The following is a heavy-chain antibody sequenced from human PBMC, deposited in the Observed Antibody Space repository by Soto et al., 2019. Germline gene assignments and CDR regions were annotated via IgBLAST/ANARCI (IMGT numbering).Heavy chain of an antibody. CDR2: IIPILGIA. V-gene: IGHV1-69*04. D-gene: IGHD4-17*01. Sequence: SVKVSCKASGYTFTSHDINWVRQATGQGLEWMGRIIPILGIANYAQKFQGRVTMTRDTSTSTVYMELSSLRSEDTAVYYCARLVTTHYYYYGMDVWGQGTTVTVSS. CDR1: GYTFTSHD. J-gene: IGHJ6*02. CDR3: ARLVTTHYYYYGMDV.